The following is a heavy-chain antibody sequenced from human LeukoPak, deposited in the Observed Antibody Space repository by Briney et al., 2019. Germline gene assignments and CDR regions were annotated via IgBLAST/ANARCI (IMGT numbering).Heavy chain of an antibody. CDR2: IYYNERS. CDR1: GDSISSYF. CDR3: ARDRDSSGYYPTFDY. Sequence: SETLSLTCTVSGDSISSYFWSWIRQPPGKGLEWIGYIYYNERSNYNPSLRSRVTISVDTSKNQFSLKLSSVTAADTAVYYCARDRDSSGYYPTFDYWGQGTLVTVSS. V-gene: IGHV4-59*01. D-gene: IGHD3-22*01. J-gene: IGHJ4*02.